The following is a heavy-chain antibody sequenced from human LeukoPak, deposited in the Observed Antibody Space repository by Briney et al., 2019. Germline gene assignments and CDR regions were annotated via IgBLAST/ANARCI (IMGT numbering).Heavy chain of an antibody. V-gene: IGHV3-48*01. CDR1: GFTFSSYG. Sequence: PGGSLRLSCAASGFTFSSYGMHWVRQAPGKGLEWVSYISSSGSTIYYADSVKGRFTISRDSSKNTLYLQMNSLRAEDTAVYYCARNYYDRSGYSDTFDYWGQGTLVTVSS. J-gene: IGHJ4*02. D-gene: IGHD3-22*01. CDR2: ISSSGSTI. CDR3: ARNYYDRSGYSDTFDY.